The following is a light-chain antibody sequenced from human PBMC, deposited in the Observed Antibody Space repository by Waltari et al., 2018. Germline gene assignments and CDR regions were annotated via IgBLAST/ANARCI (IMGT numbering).Light chain of an antibody. CDR2: EVS. CDR3: SSYASSSTLV. J-gene: IGLJ2*01. Sequence: QAALTKSPSVSGSPGQSVTISCTGTSSDIGGYNRVYWYQQHPGKAPKLMIYEVSKRPSGVSDRFSGSKSGNTSSLTISGLQAEDEADYYCSSYASSSTLVFGGGTRLTVL. CDR1: SSDIGGYNR. V-gene: IGLV2-18*02.